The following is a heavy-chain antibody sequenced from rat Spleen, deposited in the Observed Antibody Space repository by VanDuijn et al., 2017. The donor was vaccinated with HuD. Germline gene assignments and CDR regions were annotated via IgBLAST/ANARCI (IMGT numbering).Heavy chain of an antibody. CDR3: TREDWVLDV. CDR2: ITSAGGTT. CDR1: GLPFNNYW. V-gene: IGHV5-31*01. J-gene: IGHJ4*01. Sequence: EVQLVESGGGLVQPGRSLTLSCVASGLPFNNYWMTWIRQAPGKGLEWVASITSAGGTTYYVDSVKGRFTISRDNAKSTLYLQMDSLRSEDTATYYCTREDWVLDVWGQGASVTVSS. D-gene: IGHD4-2*01.